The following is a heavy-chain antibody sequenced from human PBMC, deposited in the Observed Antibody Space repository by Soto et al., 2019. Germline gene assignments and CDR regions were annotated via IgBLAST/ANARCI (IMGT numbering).Heavy chain of an antibody. CDR2: INHSGST. CDR3: ARERVTRAYYYMDV. J-gene: IGHJ6*03. CDR1: CGSFSGYY. D-gene: IGHD2-21*02. Sequence: SETLSLTCAVYCGSFSGYYWSWIRQPPGKGLEWIGEINHSGSTNYNPSLKSRVTISVDTSKNQFSLKLSSVTAADTAVYYCARERVTRAYYYMDVWGKGTTVTVS. V-gene: IGHV4-34*01.